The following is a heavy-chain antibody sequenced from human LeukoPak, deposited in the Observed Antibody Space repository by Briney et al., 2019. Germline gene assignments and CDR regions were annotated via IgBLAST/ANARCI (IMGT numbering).Heavy chain of an antibody. V-gene: IGHV1-2*06. CDR1: GYTFTGYY. CDR2: INPNSGVT. D-gene: IGHD6-19*01. Sequence: KVSCKASGYTFTGYYMHWVRQAPGQGLEWMGRINPNSGVTHYAQKFQGRVTMTRDTSTSTVYMELRSLRSEDTAVYYCARGTHMGAVAGPGYWGQGTPVTVSS. J-gene: IGHJ4*02. CDR3: ARGTHMGAVAGPGY.